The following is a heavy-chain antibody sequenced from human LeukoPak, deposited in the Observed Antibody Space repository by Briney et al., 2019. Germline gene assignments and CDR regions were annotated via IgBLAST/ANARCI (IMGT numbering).Heavy chain of an antibody. D-gene: IGHD5-18*01. CDR1: GFTISSNY. Sequence: PGGSLRLSCAASGFTISSNYMNWVRQAPGKGLEWVSVIYRGGNTYYADSVKGGFTISRDNSKNTLYLQMNSLRAEDTAVYYCAKVPVTPNPPPIYWGQGTLVTVSS. CDR3: AKVPVTPNPPPIY. V-gene: IGHV3-53*01. CDR2: IYRGGNT. J-gene: IGHJ4*02.